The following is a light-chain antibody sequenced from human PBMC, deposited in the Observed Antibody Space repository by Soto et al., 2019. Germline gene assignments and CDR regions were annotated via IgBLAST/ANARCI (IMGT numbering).Light chain of an antibody. V-gene: IGKV1-5*01. Sequence: DIQMTQSPTSLSASVGDSVTISCRASQSVSSYLNWYQQQPGEAPKLLISSASTLQTGVPSRFSGSGSGTEFTLTISGLQPGDFATYYCQQYNPYSPWTFGQGTKVDIK. J-gene: IGKJ1*01. CDR2: SAS. CDR1: QSVSSY. CDR3: QQYNPYSPWT.